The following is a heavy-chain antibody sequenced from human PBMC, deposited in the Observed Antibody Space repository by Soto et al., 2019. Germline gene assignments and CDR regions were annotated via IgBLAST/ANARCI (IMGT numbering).Heavy chain of an antibody. CDR1: GFSVSNTY. V-gene: IGHV3-53*01. J-gene: IGHJ3*02. Sequence: EVQLVESGGGLIQPGGSLQLSCAVSGFSVSNTYMSWVRQAPGKGLEWISVIYRGRATYYADSVKGRFTISRDDSRNTVYLQMNSLTTEDTAVYFCARDRSDSSRADSFDIWGQGTMVTVSS. D-gene: IGHD6-25*01. CDR2: IYRGRAT. CDR3: ARDRSDSSRADSFDI.